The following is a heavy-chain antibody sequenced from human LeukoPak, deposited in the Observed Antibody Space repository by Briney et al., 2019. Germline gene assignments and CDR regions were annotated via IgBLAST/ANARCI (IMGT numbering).Heavy chain of an antibody. CDR1: GFTFSSYG. Sequence: HSGGSLRLSCAASGFTFSSYGMHWVRQAPGKGLEWVAVIWYDGSNKYYADSVKGRFTISRDNSKNTLYLQMNSLRAEDTAVYYCAQVRPPSGSGWYGGDDYWGQGILVTVSS. V-gene: IGHV3-33*06. CDR3: AQVRPPSGSGWYGGDDY. J-gene: IGHJ4*02. CDR2: IWYDGSNK. D-gene: IGHD6-19*01.